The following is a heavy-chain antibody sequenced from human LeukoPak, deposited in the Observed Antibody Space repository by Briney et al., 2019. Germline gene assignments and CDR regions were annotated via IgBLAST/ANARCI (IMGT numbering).Heavy chain of an antibody. CDR3: ASGYCSGGTCYSHYYYYGLDV. CDR1: GGSISSRVYY. Sequence: KPSETLSLTCTVSGGSISSRVYYWGWIRQPPGKGLEWIGTIYYSGTTYYNPSLKSQVTISVDTSKNQFSLKLSSVTAADTAVYYCASGYCSGGTCYSHYYYYGLDVWGQGTTVTVSS. D-gene: IGHD2-15*01. J-gene: IGHJ6*02. V-gene: IGHV4-39*07. CDR2: IYYSGTT.